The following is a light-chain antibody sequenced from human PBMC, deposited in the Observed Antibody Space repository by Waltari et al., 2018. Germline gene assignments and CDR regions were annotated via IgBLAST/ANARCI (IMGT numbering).Light chain of an antibody. CDR1: QSVISH. V-gene: IGKV3-11*01. CDR3: QQRSNWIT. Sequence: EIVLTQSPATLSLSPGERATLSRRASQSVISHLSWYQQKPGQAPRLLIYDAFNRATGIPARFSGSGSGTDVTLTISSLEPEDFAVYYCQQRSNWITFGQGTRLEIK. J-gene: IGKJ5*01. CDR2: DAF.